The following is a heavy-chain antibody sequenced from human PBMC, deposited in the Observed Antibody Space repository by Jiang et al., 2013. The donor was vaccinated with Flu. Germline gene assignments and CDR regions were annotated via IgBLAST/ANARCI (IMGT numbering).Heavy chain of an antibody. J-gene: IGHJ6*02. V-gene: IGHV4-34*01. Sequence: LLKPSETLSLTCAVYGGSFSGYYWSWIRQPPGKGLEWIGEINHSGSTNYNPSLKSRVTISVDTSKNQFSLKLSSVTAADTAVYYCARGPPHILTGYYFYGMDVWGQGTTVTVSS. CDR3: ARGPPHILTGYYFYGMDV. CDR1: GGSFSGYY. CDR2: INHSGST. D-gene: IGHD3-9*01.